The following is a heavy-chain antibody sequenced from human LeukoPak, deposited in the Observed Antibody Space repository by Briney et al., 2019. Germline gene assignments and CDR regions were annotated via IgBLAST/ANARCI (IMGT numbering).Heavy chain of an antibody. D-gene: IGHD1-26*01. CDR3: AREIRRGAGDWFDP. Sequence: GASVKVSFTASGYIFTGYYIHWVRQAPGQGLEWMGRINPNGGGTNYAQKFQGRVTVTGDTSISTAYMELSRPRSDDTAVYYCAREIRRGAGDWFDPWGQGTLVTVSS. J-gene: IGHJ5*02. CDR1: GYIFTGYY. CDR2: INPNGGGT. V-gene: IGHV1-2*06.